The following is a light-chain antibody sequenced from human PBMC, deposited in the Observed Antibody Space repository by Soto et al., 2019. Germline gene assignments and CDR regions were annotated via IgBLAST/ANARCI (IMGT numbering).Light chain of an antibody. J-gene: IGLJ3*02. CDR1: TGINVGSYR. V-gene: IGLV5-45*01. CDR3: VIWHNSAWV. Sequence: QAVVTQPASLSASPGASASLTCTLRTGINVGSYRIYWYQQKPGSPPQYLLRYKSDSDKQQGSGVPSRFSGSKDASANAGILLISGLQSEDEADSYCVIWHNSAWVFGGGTKLTVL. CDR2: YKSDSDK.